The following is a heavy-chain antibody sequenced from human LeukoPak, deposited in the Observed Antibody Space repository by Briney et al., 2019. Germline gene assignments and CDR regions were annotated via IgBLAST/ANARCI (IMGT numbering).Heavy chain of an antibody. J-gene: IGHJ4*02. Sequence: PGRSLRLSCAASGFTFSGYAMHWVRQAPGKGLEWVAFISYDGSNKYYADSVKGRFTISRDNSKNTLYLQMNSLRAEDTAVYYCARDGDRYCTSTSCYGVYWGQGTLVTVSS. V-gene: IGHV3-30-3*01. CDR1: GFTFSGYA. CDR2: ISYDGSNK. CDR3: ARDGDRYCTSTSCYGVY. D-gene: IGHD2-2*01.